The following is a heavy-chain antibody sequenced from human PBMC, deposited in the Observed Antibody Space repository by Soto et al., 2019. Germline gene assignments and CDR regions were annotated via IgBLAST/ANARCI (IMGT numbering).Heavy chain of an antibody. D-gene: IGHD3-3*01. V-gene: IGHV3-7*01. CDR3: ARDFGVQELDY. J-gene: IGHJ4*02. CDR2: INQDGSEK. Sequence: EVQLVESGGDLVQPGGSLRLSCAASGFTFSSFWITWVRQAPGKGLEWVANINQDGSEKHYVDSVKGRFTLSRDNAENSVYLHMNSLRADDTAVYYCARDFGVQELDYWGQGTLVTVSA. CDR1: GFTFSSFW.